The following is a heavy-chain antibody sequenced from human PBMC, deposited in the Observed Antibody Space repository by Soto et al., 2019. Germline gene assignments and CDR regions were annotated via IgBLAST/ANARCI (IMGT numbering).Heavy chain of an antibody. Sequence: LRLSCAASGFTFSSYEMNWVRQAPGKGLEWVSYISSSGSTIYYADSVKGRFTISRDNAKNSLYLQMNSLRAEDTAVYYCARDLSIAAAGVNWFDPWGQGTLVTVSS. V-gene: IGHV3-48*03. CDR3: ARDLSIAAAGVNWFDP. CDR1: GFTFSSYE. D-gene: IGHD6-13*01. CDR2: ISSSGSTI. J-gene: IGHJ5*02.